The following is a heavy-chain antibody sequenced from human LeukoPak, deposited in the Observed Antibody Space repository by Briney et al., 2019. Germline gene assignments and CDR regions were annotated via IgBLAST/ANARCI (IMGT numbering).Heavy chain of an antibody. V-gene: IGHV4-59*01. CDR1: GGSISSY. J-gene: IGHJ4*02. D-gene: IGHD3-10*01. CDR3: VSGGCYLTK. CDR2: IYFSGTT. Sequence: SETLSLTCTVSGGSISSYWSWIRQSPGKGLEWIGYIYFSGTTNYNPSLKSRLTITIDTSRNQFSLKLSSVTAADTAIYYCVSGGCYLTKWGQGTLVTVSS.